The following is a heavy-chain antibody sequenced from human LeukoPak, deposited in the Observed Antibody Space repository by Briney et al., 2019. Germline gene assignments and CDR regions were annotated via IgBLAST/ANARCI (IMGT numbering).Heavy chain of an antibody. V-gene: IGHV4-59*01. CDR3: ARSTIAAAGNVEY. CDR1: GGSISSYY. D-gene: IGHD6-13*01. CDR2: IYYSGSTGRSI. Sequence: SETLSLTCTVPGGSISSYYWSWIRQAPGKGLEWVGYIYYSGSTGRSINYNPSLKSRVTISVDTSKNQFSLKLSSVTAADTAMYYCARSTIAAAGNVEYWGQGTLVTVSS. J-gene: IGHJ4*02.